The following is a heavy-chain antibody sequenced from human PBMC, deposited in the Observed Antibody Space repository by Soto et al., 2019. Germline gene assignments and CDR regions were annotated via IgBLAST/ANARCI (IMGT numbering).Heavy chain of an antibody. V-gene: IGHV3-74*01. CDR2: INNDGSST. CDR1: GFTFRTYW. CDR3: AMGTMDV. Sequence: GGSLRLSCAASGFTFRTYWMQWARQAPGKGLKWVSRINNDGSSTDYADSVKGRFTISRDNAKDTLYLQMNSLRAEDTATYYCAMGTMDVWGKGTTVTVSS. J-gene: IGHJ6*04. D-gene: IGHD7-27*01.